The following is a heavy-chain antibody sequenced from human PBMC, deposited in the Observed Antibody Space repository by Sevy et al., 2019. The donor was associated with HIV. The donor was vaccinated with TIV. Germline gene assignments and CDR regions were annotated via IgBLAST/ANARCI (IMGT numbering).Heavy chain of an antibody. D-gene: IGHD3-16*01. Sequence: SETLSLTCTVSGGSISSYYWSWIRQPAGKGLEWIGRIYTSGSTNYNPSLKSRVTMSVDTSKNQFSLKLSSVTAADTAVYDCAGEVMWRAGGRYYYYGKDVWGQGTTVTVSS. CDR2: IYTSGST. J-gene: IGHJ6*02. CDR1: GGSISSYY. V-gene: IGHV4-4*07. CDR3: AGEVMWRAGGRYYYYGKDV.